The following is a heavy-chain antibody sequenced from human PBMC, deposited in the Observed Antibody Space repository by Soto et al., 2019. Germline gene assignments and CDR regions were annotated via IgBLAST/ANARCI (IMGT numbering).Heavy chain of an antibody. CDR3: ARGRYGDY. Sequence: QVHLVQSGAEVKKPGASVKVSCKASGYTFTSYGISWVRQAPGQGLEWMGWISAQNGNTDYAQKLQGTVIVTRDTPTSTAYMELRSLRSDDAAVYYCARGRYGDYWGQGALVTVSS. CDR2: ISAQNGNT. D-gene: IGHD1-1*01. CDR1: GYTFTSYG. J-gene: IGHJ4*02. V-gene: IGHV1-18*01.